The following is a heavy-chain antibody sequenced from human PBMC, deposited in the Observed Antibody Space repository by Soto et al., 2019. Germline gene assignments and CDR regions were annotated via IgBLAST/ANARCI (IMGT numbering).Heavy chain of an antibody. CDR1: GGPINRGGFY. CDR2: IYYSGST. CDR3: ARSRGYDFWSGPNWFDP. Sequence: SETLSLTCTVSGGPINRGGFYWSWIRQHPGEGLEWIGYIYYSGSTYYNPSLESRATVSVDTSKNYFSLSLSSVTAADTAVYYCARSRGYDFWSGPNWFDPWGQGTLVTVSA. J-gene: IGHJ5*02. V-gene: IGHV4-31*03. D-gene: IGHD3-3*01.